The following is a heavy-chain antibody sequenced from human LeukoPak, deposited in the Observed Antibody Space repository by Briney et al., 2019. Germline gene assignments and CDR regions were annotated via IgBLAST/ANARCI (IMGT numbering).Heavy chain of an antibody. D-gene: IGHD2-2*02. CDR3: AGRYLYYYYYYMDV. J-gene: IGHJ6*03. CDR1: GGSISSYY. CDR2: VNHTGST. Sequence: SETLSLTCTVSGGSISSYYWSWIRQPAGKGLEWIGEVNHTGSTNYNPSLKSRVIISVDTSKNQFSLKLTSMTAADTAIYYCAGRYLYYYYYYMDVWDKGTTVTVS. V-gene: IGHV4-34*01.